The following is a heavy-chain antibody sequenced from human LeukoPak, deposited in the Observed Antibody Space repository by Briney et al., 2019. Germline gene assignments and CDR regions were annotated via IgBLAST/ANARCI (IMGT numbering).Heavy chain of an antibody. CDR1: GGSFSGYY. J-gene: IGHJ4*02. CDR2: INHSGST. D-gene: IGHD6-13*01. V-gene: IGHV4-34*01. CDR3: ARFYSSSWRTYYFDY. Sequence: SETLSLTCAVYGGSFSGYYWSWIRQPPGKGLEWIGEINHSGSTNYNPSLKSRVTISVDTSKNQFSLKLSSVTAADTAVYYSARFYSSSWRTYYFDYWGQGTLVTVSS.